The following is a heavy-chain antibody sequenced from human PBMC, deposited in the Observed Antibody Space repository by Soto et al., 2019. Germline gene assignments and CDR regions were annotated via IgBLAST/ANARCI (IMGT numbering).Heavy chain of an antibody. D-gene: IGHD4-4*01. CDR3: TTPLYSNYGPYYYYGMDV. Sequence: GGSLRLSCAASGFTFSNAWMNWVRQAPGKGLEWVGRIKSKTDGGTTDYAAPVKGRFTISRDDSKNTLYLQMNSLKTEDTAVYYCTTPLYSNYGPYYYYGMDVWGQGTTVTVSS. V-gene: IGHV3-15*07. J-gene: IGHJ6*02. CDR2: IKSKTDGGTT. CDR1: GFTFSNAW.